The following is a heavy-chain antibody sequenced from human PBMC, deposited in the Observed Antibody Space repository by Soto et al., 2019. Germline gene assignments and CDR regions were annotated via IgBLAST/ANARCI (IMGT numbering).Heavy chain of an antibody. CDR3: AKDSWYFDL. Sequence: GGSLRLSCEASGFIFTNFWMHWVRQAPGKGLVWVSRIDTSGSSTSYADSVKGRFTISRDNAKNTVSLQMNSLRAEDTGVYYCAKDSWYFDLWSQGSLVTVSS. CDR1: GFIFTNFW. CDR2: IDTSGSST. D-gene: IGHD6-13*01. J-gene: IGHJ4*02. V-gene: IGHV3-74*01.